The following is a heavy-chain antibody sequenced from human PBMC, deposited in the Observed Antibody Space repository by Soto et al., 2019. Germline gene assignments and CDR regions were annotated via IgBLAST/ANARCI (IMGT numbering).Heavy chain of an antibody. Sequence: SETLSLTCAVYGGSFSGYYWSWIRQPPGKGLEWIGEINHSGSTNYNPSIKSRVTISVDTSKNQFSLKLSSVTAADTAVYYCARGKYYYDSSGYPSAPWFDPWGQGTLVTVSS. CDR1: GGSFSGYY. D-gene: IGHD3-22*01. J-gene: IGHJ5*02. V-gene: IGHV4-34*01. CDR2: INHSGST. CDR3: ARGKYYYDSSGYPSAPWFDP.